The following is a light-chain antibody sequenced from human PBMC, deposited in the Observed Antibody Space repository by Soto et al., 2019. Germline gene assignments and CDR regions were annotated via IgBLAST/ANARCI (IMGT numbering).Light chain of an antibody. V-gene: IGKV3-20*01. CDR2: AAS. CDR3: QQYGSSPYT. CDR1: QSVSSSY. Sequence: EIVLTQSPGTLSLSPGERATLSCRASQSVSSSYLAWYQQKPGQAPRLLMYAASTRATGIPDRFSGSGSGTDFTLTISRLEPEDFAVYYCQQYGSSPYTFGQGTKLEV. J-gene: IGKJ2*01.